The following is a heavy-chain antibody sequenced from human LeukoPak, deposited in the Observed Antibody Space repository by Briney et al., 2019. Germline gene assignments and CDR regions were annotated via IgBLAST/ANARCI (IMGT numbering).Heavy chain of an antibody. CDR2: VYYSGST. V-gene: IGHV4-30-4*01. D-gene: IGHD3-9*01. CDR3: ARGLVNPYDAFDI. CDR1: GGSISSGDYY. Sequence: NPSQTLSLTCIVSGGSISSGDYYWSWIRQPPGKGLEWIGYVYYSGSTYYNPSLKSRVTISVHTTKNQFSLKLSSVTAADTAVYYCARGLVNPYDAFDIWGQGTMVTVSS. J-gene: IGHJ3*02.